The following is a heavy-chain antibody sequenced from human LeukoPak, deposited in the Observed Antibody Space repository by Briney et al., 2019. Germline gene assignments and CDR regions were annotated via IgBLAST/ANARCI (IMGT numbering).Heavy chain of an antibody. J-gene: IGHJ6*02. D-gene: IGHD2-15*01. CDR2: IYYSGST. V-gene: IGHV4-59*01. CDR1: GGSISSYY. CDR3: AREGEVVAATYYYYGMDV. Sequence: PSETLSLTCTVSGGSISSYYWSWIRQPPGKGLEWIGYIYYSGSTNYNPSLKSRVTISVDTSKNQFSLKLSSVTAADTAVYYCAREGEVVAATYYYYGMDVWGQGTTVTVSS.